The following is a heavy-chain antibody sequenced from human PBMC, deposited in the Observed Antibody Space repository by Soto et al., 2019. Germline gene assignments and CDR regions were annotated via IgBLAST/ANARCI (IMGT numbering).Heavy chain of an antibody. CDR2: ISYDGSNK. CDR3: AKEKWQLYFDY. CDR1: GFTFSSYG. V-gene: IGHV3-30*18. J-gene: IGHJ4*02. Sequence: QVQLVESGGGLVQPGRSLRLSCAASGFTFSSYGMHWVRQAPGKGLEWVAVISYDGSNKYYADSVKGRFTISRDNSKNTLYLQMNSLRAEDTAVYYCAKEKWQLYFDYWGQGTLVTVSS. D-gene: IGHD1-26*01.